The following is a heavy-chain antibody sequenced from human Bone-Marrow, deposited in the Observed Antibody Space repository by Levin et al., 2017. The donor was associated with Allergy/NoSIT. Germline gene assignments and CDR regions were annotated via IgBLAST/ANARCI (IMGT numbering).Heavy chain of an antibody. CDR2: INPNTGDT. CDR3: AKDGRGIMITFGGVIQSWFDP. J-gene: IGHJ5*02. CDR1: GYTFTGYY. V-gene: IGHV1-2*02. Sequence: GESLKISCKASGYTFTGYYLHWVRQAPGQGLEWMGWINPNTGDTNYAQKFQGRVTVTRDTSISTAYMELSRLRSDDTAVYYCAKDGRGIMITFGGVIQSWFDPWGQGTLVTVSS. D-gene: IGHD3-16*01.